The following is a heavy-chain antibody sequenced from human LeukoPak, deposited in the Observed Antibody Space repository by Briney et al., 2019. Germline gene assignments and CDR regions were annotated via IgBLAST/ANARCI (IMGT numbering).Heavy chain of an antibody. CDR2: IYAGDSDT. CDR3: ARSSHYYDSSGPDY. Sequence: GESLKISCKGSGYIFPNYWLGWVRQMPGKGLEWMGFIYAGDSDTTYSPSFQGQVTISADKSINTVYLQWSNLKASDTAMYYCARSSHYYDSSGPDYWGQGTLVTVSS. J-gene: IGHJ4*02. CDR1: GYIFPNYW. D-gene: IGHD3-22*01. V-gene: IGHV5-51*01.